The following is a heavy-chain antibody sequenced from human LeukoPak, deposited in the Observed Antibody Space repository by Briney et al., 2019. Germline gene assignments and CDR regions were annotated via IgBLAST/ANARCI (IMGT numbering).Heavy chain of an antibody. CDR1: GGSFSGYY. J-gene: IGHJ3*02. CDR3: AGSRLMTNRPLEYAFDI. V-gene: IGHV4-34*01. CDR2: INHSGST. Sequence: SETLSLTCAVYGGSFSGYYWSWIRQPPGKGLEWIGEINHSGSTDYNPSLKSRVTISVDTSKNQFSLKLSSVTAADTAVYYCAGSRLMTNRPLEYAFDIWGQGTMVTVSS. D-gene: IGHD2-8*01.